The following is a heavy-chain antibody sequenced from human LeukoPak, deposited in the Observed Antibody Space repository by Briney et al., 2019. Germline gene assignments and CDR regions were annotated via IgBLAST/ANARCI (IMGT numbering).Heavy chain of an antibody. CDR3: AKATPNDY. V-gene: IGHV3-30*02. CDR2: IRYDGSNK. Sequence: GGSLRLSCAASGFTFSSYDMHWVRQAPGKGLEWVAFIRYDGSNKYYADSVKGRFTISRDNSKNTLYLQMNSLIGEDTAVYYCAKATPNDYWGQGTLVTVSS. CDR1: GFTFSSYD. J-gene: IGHJ4*02.